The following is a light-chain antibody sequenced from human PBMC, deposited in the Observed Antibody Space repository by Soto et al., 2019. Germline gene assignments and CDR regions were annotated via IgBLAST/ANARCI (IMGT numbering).Light chain of an antibody. Sequence: QSVLTQPASVSVSPGQSITISCTGTSSDVGGYNSVSWYRQDPGKAPKLMIYDVTNRPSGVSNRFSGSKSGNTASLTISGLQAEDEADYYCSSFTSSITYVFGTGTKVTV. CDR1: SSDVGGYNS. J-gene: IGLJ1*01. V-gene: IGLV2-14*01. CDR3: SSFTSSITYV. CDR2: DVT.